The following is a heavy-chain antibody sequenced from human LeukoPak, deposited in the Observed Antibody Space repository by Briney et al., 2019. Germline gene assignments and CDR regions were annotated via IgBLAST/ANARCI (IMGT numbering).Heavy chain of an antibody. CDR2: ISSNGDNT. Sequence: PGRSLRLSCTASGFTFGDYAMSWVRQAPGKGLEYVSAISSNGDNTYYADSVKGRFTISRDNSKNTLYLQMSSLRAGDTAVYYCVRGTGYWGQGTLVTVSS. CDR3: VRGTGY. CDR1: GFTFGDYA. V-gene: IGHV3-64D*06. J-gene: IGHJ4*02.